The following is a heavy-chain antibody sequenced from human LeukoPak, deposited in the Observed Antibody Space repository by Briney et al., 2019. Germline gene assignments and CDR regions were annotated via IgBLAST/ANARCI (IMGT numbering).Heavy chain of an antibody. D-gene: IGHD6-13*01. Sequence: KPSETLSLTCTVSGGSISSYYWSWIRQPPGKGLEWIGYIYYSGSTNYNPSLKSRVTISVDTSKNQFSLKLSSVTAADTAVYYCARVSSSWYRVLDYWGQGTLVSASS. CDR1: GGSISSYY. V-gene: IGHV4-59*01. J-gene: IGHJ4*02. CDR2: IYYSGST. CDR3: ARVSSSWYRVLDY.